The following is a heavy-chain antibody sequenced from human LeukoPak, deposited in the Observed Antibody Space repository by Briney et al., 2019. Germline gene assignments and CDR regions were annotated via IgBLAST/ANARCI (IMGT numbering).Heavy chain of an antibody. J-gene: IGHJ5*02. Sequence: GGSLRLSCTASGFTLGDDVMNWVRQAAGKGREWVGFIRSKGYGWTTEYAASVKGRFMISRDDSKSIAYLQMNSLKTEDTAVYFCTRAGVTTNWFDPWGQGTLVTVSS. CDR1: GFTLGDDV. CDR3: TRAGVTTNWFDP. D-gene: IGHD2-8*01. V-gene: IGHV3-49*04. CDR2: IRSKGYGWTT.